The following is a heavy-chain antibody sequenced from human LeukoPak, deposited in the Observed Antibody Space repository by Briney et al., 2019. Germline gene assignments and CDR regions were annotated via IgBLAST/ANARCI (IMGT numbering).Heavy chain of an antibody. CDR2: IYPDDSDT. Sequence: GESLKISCKGSGYSFTSYWIGWVRRMPGKGLEWMGIIYPDDSDTRYSPSFQGQVTISADKSINTAYLQWSSLKASDTAIYFCARSYSSGNCDYWGQGTLVTVSS. CDR1: GYSFTSYW. CDR3: ARSYSSGNCDY. V-gene: IGHV5-51*01. D-gene: IGHD3-10*01. J-gene: IGHJ4*02.